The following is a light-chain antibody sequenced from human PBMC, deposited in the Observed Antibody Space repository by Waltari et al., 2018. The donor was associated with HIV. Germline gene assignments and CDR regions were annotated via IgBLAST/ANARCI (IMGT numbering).Light chain of an antibody. V-gene: IGLV2-14*03. Sequence: QSALTQPASVSGSSGQSITISCSGTSSDISTYDFVSWYQKHPAKAPKLLIYDVTARPSGVSRRFSGSKSGSTASLTLSSIQADDEADYYCSSYTASITVVFGPGTKLSVL. CDR3: SSYTASITVV. CDR1: SSDISTYDF. J-gene: IGLJ2*01. CDR2: DVT.